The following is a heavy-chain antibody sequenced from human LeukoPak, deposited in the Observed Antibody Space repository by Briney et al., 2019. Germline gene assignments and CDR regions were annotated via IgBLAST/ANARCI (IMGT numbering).Heavy chain of an antibody. V-gene: IGHV1-46*01. CDR1: GYTFTSYY. D-gene: IGHD1-26*01. CDR2: INPSGGST. CDR3: AVPQWELQPGAPADY. J-gene: IGHJ4*02. Sequence: ASVKVSCKASGYTFTSYYMHWVRQAPGQGLEWMGIINPSGGSTSYAQEFQGRVTMTRDMSTSTVYMELSSLRSEDTAVYYCAVPQWELQPGAPADYWGQGTLVTVSS.